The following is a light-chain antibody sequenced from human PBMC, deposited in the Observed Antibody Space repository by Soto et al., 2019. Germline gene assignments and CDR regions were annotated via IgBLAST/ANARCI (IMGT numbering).Light chain of an antibody. CDR2: GAS. CDR1: QSVSINY. V-gene: IGKV3-20*01. J-gene: IGKJ2*01. Sequence: EIVLTQSPGTLSLSPGERATLSCRASQSVSINYLAWYQQKPGQAPRLLIYGASSRATGIPARFRGSGSGTDFTLTISRLEPEDFAVYYCQQYGSSPETFGQGTKLEFK. CDR3: QQYGSSPET.